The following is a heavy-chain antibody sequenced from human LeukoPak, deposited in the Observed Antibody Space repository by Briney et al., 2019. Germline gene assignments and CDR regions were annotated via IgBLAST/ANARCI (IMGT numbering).Heavy chain of an antibody. Sequence: ASVKVSCKALEYTFTDYYIHWVRQAPGQGLEWMGWINPKSGGRDTNYAQKFRGRVTMTTDTSISTAYMELSRLRSDDTAVYFSAKGHYDGDHPHYDGGSVDSWGQGTHITVSS. D-gene: IGHD2-21*01. CDR1: EYTFTDYY. J-gene: IGHJ4*02. CDR3: AKGHYDGDHPHYDGGSVDS. CDR2: INPKSGGRDT. V-gene: IGHV1-2*02.